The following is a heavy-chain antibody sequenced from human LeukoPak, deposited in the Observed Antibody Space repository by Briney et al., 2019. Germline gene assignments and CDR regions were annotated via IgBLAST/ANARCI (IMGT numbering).Heavy chain of an antibody. D-gene: IGHD3-22*01. CDR2: INSDGSST. Sequence: GGSLRLSCAASGFTFRSYWMHWVRQAPGKGLVWVSRINSDGSSTTYADSVKGRSTISRDNAKNTLHLQMNSLRVEDTAVYYCAVLSSGYPVDYWGQGTLVTVSS. CDR1: GFTFRSYW. V-gene: IGHV3-74*01. CDR3: AVLSSGYPVDY. J-gene: IGHJ4*02.